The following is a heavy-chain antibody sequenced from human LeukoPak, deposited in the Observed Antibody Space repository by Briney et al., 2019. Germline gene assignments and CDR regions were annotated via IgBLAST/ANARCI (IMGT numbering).Heavy chain of an antibody. CDR2: INSDGSST. Sequence: GGSLRLSCAASGFTFSSYWMHWVRQAPGKGLVWVSRINSDGSSTSYADSVKGRFTISSDNAKNTLYLQMNSLRAEDTAVYYCARAGQFDYFDYWGQGTLVTVSS. CDR3: ARAGQFDYFDY. CDR1: GFTFSSYW. V-gene: IGHV3-74*01. D-gene: IGHD1-14*01. J-gene: IGHJ4*02.